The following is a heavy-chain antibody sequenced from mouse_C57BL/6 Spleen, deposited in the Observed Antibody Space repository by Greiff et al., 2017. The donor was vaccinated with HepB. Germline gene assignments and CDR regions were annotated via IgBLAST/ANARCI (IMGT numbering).Heavy chain of an antibody. V-gene: IGHV1-15*01. Sequence: VQLQQSGAELVRPGASVTLSCKASGYTFTDYEMHWVKQTPVHGLEWIGAIDPETGGTAYNQKFKGKAILTADKSSSTAYMELRSLTSEDSAVYYCTSEGRQLRLRFAYWGQVTLFTVSA. D-gene: IGHD3-2*02. CDR1: GYTFTDYE. CDR3: TSEGRQLRLRFAY. CDR2: IDPETGGT. J-gene: IGHJ3*01.